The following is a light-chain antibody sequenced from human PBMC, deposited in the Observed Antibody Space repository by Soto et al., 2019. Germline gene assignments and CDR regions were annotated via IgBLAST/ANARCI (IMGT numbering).Light chain of an antibody. Sequence: EIVLTQSPGTLSLSPGHRATLSCRASQSVSSYLAWYQQRPGQAPRLLIYSVSSRDTDIPARFSGGGSGTEFTLTIDSLQTEDFGVYYCQQYNVWPQTFGQGTKVDIK. J-gene: IGKJ1*01. CDR2: SVS. CDR3: QQYNVWPQT. V-gene: IGKV3-15*01. CDR1: QSVSSY.